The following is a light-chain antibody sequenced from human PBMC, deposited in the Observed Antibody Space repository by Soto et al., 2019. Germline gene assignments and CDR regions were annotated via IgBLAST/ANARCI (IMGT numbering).Light chain of an antibody. Sequence: QSALTQPASVSGSPGQSITISCTGTTSDVGGYKYVSWYQQHPGKAPKLIIHEVSSRPSGVSSRFSGSKSGNTASLTISGLQAEDEADYYCSSYTSSATLLFGVGTKLTVL. CDR1: TSDVGGYKY. V-gene: IGLV2-14*01. J-gene: IGLJ2*01. CDR3: SSYTSSATLL. CDR2: EVS.